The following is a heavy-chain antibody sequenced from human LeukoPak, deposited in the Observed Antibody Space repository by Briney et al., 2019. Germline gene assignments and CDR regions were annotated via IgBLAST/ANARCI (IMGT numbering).Heavy chain of an antibody. Sequence: GGSLRLSCAASGFTFSTYSMNWVRQAPGKGLEWVSSISSSSSYIFYADSVKGRFTISRDNAKNSLYLQMNSLRAEDTAVYYCARVEYYHGSSGYFDYWGQGTLVTVSS. J-gene: IGHJ4*02. CDR2: ISSSSSYI. CDR3: ARVEYYHGSSGYFDY. CDR1: GFTFSTYS. D-gene: IGHD3-22*01. V-gene: IGHV3-21*01.